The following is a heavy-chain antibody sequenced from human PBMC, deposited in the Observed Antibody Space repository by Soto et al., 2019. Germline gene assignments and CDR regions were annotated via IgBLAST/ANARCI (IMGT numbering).Heavy chain of an antibody. CDR3: ANALMTSHFCYGMDD. CDR2: IGGGGAST. CDR1: GFSFSNYA. D-gene: IGHD2-2*01. Sequence: EVQLLESGGGLVQPGGSLRLSCAASGFSFSNYAMNWVRQAPGRGLEWVSVIGGGGASTYYADSVKGRFTISRDNSKDTLHLQMNSLRAAETAVDYCANALMTSHFCYGMDDWGQGTTVTVSS. J-gene: IGHJ6*02. V-gene: IGHV3-23*01.